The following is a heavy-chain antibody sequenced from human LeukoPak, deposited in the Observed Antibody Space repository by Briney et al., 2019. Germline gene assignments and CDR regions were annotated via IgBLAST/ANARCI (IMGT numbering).Heavy chain of an antibody. CDR1: GFTFSSYG. V-gene: IGHV3-33*01. J-gene: IGHJ4*02. D-gene: IGHD6-6*01. CDR2: IWYDGSNK. CDR3: AGETSIAIGSPFDY. Sequence: GRSLRLSCAASGFTFSSYGMHWVRQAPGKGLEWVAVIWYDGSNKYYADSVRGRFTISRDNSKNTLYLQMNSLRAEDTAVYYCAGETSIAIGSPFDYWGQGTLVTVSS.